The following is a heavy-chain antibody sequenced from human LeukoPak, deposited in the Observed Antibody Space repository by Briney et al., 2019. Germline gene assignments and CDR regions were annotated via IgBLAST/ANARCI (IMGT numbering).Heavy chain of an antibody. D-gene: IGHD2-2*01. V-gene: IGHV3-23*01. CDR2: ISGSGGST. CDR3: AKASSTPWCSSTSCPLF. Sequence: GGSLRLSCAASGFTFSSYAMSWVRQAPGKELEWVSAISGSGGSTYYADSVKGRFTISRDNSKNTLYLQMNSLRAEDTAVYYCAKASSTPWCSSTSCPLFWGQGTLVTVSS. J-gene: IGHJ4*02. CDR1: GFTFSSYA.